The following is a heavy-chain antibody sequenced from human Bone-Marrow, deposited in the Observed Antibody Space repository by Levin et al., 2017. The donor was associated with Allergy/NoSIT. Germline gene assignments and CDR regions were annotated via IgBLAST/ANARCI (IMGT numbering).Heavy chain of an antibody. V-gene: IGHV3-11*01. Sequence: SCRGSEFSFSDYYMGWFRRAPGRGLEWIAYISASSNTVKYADSVRGPFTITRDNRKNTMYLQMDSLGAEDTAVYYCTRDIGPYEGVFDLWGQGTTVTVSS. CDR3: TRDIGPYEGVFDL. CDR2: ISASSNTV. J-gene: IGHJ3*01. CDR1: EFSFSDYY. D-gene: IGHD2-8*01.